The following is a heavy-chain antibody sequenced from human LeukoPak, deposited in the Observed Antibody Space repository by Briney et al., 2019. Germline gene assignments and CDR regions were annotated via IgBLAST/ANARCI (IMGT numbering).Heavy chain of an antibody. CDR2: MNPNSDNT. CDR3: ARRGAGTHFDY. J-gene: IGHJ4*02. Sequence: ASVKVSCKASGYTFTSFDINWVRQATGQGLQWMGWMNPNSDNTAYAQKFQGRVSMTWNTSISTAYMELSSLRSEDTAVYYCARRGAGTHFDYWGQGTLVTVSS. CDR1: GYTFTSFD. V-gene: IGHV1-8*01. D-gene: IGHD6-19*01.